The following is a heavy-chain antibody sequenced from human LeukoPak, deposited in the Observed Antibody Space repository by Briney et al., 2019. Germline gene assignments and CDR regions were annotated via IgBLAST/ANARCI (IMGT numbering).Heavy chain of an antibody. D-gene: IGHD6-19*01. Sequence: GGSLRLSCVASGFAFSGYGMHWVRQAPGKGLEWVAFIQYDGSHKYYADSVKGRFTISRYNSKNTLYLQMNSLRAEDTAVFYCAKDSEYSSGWYFDPWGQGTRVTVSS. V-gene: IGHV3-30*02. CDR1: GFAFSGYG. CDR2: IQYDGSHK. CDR3: AKDSEYSSGWYFDP. J-gene: IGHJ4*02.